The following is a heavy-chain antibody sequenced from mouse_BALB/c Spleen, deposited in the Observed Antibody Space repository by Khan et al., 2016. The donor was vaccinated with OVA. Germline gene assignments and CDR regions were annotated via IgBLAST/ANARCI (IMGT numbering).Heavy chain of an antibody. CDR1: GDSITSGY. V-gene: IGHV3-8*02. CDR3: ARSTYRYAFAY. CDR2: ILYSGST. D-gene: IGHD2-14*01. Sequence: EVQLQESGPSLVKPSQTLSLTCSVAGDSITSGYWCWIRKFPGNKLEYMGYILYSGSTYYNPSLKSRISITRHTSQNQYYLQLNSLTTEDTATSYCARSTYRYAFAYWGQGTLVTVSA. J-gene: IGHJ3*01.